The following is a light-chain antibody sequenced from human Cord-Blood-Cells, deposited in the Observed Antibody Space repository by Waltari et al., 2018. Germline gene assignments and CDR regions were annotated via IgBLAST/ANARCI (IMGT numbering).Light chain of an antibody. J-gene: IGKJ1*01. CDR3: QQSYSTPPT. Sequence: IQLSQTPSCLSASVGSCVTITCRASHSISSYLNRYQQKPGKAPKLLIYAASSLQSGLPSRFSGSGSGTDFTLTISSLQPEDFATYDCQQSYSTPPTFGQGTKVEIK. CDR1: HSISSY. V-gene: IGKV1-39*01. CDR2: AAS.